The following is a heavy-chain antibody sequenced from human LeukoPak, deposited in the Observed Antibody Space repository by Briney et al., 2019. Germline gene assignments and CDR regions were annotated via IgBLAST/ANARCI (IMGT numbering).Heavy chain of an antibody. CDR2: ISYNGIT. CDR3: ARRNGHTWDVGNWFDP. V-gene: IGHV4-39*01. J-gene: IGHJ5*02. CDR1: GDSLRTNNYF. D-gene: IGHD5-24*01. Sequence: SETLSLTCSLSGDSLRTNNYFWAWIRQPPGMGLEWIGSISYNGITYYNPFLTSRAVVSVDTSKNQFSLDLNSVTAADTAVYYCARRNGHTWDVGNWFDPWGQGTLVTVSS.